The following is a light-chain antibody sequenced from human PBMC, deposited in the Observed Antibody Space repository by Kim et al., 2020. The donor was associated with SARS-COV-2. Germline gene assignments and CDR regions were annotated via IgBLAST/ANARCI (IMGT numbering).Light chain of an antibody. CDR2: HVS. J-gene: IGKJ2*01. CDR3: QQALSFPYT. V-gene: IGKV1D-12*01. Sequence: SAAVRDRLTITCRARQGLSNWLAWYQPTPGNAHKRLIYHVSTLESGVPSRFSGSTSGTDFTLTINSLQPEDFATYYCQQALSFPYTFGQGTKLEI. CDR1: QGLSNW.